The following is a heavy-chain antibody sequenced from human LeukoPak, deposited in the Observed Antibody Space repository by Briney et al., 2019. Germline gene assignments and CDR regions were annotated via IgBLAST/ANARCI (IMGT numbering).Heavy chain of an antibody. D-gene: IGHD3-10*01. CDR1: GGSISSSSYY. CDR2: IYYSGST. J-gene: IGHJ6*02. Sequence: PSETLSLTCTVSGGSISSSSYYWGWIRQPPGKGLEWIGSIYYSGSTYYNPSLKSRVTISVDTSKNQFSLKLSSVTAADTAVYYRARGSMVRGVIDYYYYGMDVWGQGTTVTVSS. V-gene: IGHV4-39*01. CDR3: ARGSMVRGVIDYYYYGMDV.